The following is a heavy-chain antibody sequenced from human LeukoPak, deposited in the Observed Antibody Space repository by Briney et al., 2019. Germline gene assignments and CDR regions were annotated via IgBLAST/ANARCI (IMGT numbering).Heavy chain of an antibody. D-gene: IGHD2/OR15-2a*01. CDR2: ISYDGSNK. J-gene: IGHJ4*02. V-gene: IGHV3-30*03. Sequence: PGRSLRLSCAASGFTFSSYGMHWVRQAPGKGLEWVAVISYDGSNKYYADSVKGRFTISRGNSKNTLYLQMNSLRAEDTAVYYCARDTGNSSGGFDYWGQGTLVTVSS. CDR3: ARDTGNSSGGFDY. CDR1: GFTFSSYG.